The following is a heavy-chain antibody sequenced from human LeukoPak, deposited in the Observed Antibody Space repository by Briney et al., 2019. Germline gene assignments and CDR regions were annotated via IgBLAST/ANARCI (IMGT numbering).Heavy chain of an antibody. CDR1: GFTVRSNY. V-gene: IGHV3-53*01. D-gene: IGHD6-6*01. CDR3: ARLAARNYYFDY. Sequence: PGGSLRLSCAASGFTVRSNYMSWVRQAPGKGLEWVSVIYSGGSTYYADSVKGRFTISRDNSKNTLYLQMNSLRAEDTAVYYCARLAARNYYFDYWGQGTLVTVSS. CDR2: IYSGGST. J-gene: IGHJ4*02.